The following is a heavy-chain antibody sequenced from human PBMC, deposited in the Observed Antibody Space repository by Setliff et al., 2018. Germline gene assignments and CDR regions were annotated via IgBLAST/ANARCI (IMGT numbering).Heavy chain of an antibody. CDR3: ARGRAGHSGH. CDR2: INHSGTT. V-gene: IGHV4-34*01. J-gene: IGHJ4*02. Sequence: SETLSLTCTAYGGTFSDYYWTWIRQPPGKGLEWIGEINHSGTTNYNPSLKSRVTISVDTSKNQFSLKLSSVTAADTAVYYCARGRAGHSGHWGQGTLVTVSS. CDR1: GGTFSDYY. D-gene: IGHD6-19*01.